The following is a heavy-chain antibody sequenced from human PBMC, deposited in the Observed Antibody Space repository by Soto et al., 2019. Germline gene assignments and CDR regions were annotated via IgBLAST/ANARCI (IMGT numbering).Heavy chain of an antibody. D-gene: IGHD6-6*01. V-gene: IGHV3-23*01. CDR1: GFTFSSYA. Sequence: PGGSLRLSCAASGFTFSSYAMSWVRQAPGKGLKWVSAISGSGGSTYYADSVKGRFTISRDNSKNTLYLQMNSLRAEDTAVYYCAKDIFRHSLGHSSSSPDYWGQGTLVTVSS. CDR2: ISGSGGST. J-gene: IGHJ4*02. CDR3: AKDIFRHSLGHSSSSPDY.